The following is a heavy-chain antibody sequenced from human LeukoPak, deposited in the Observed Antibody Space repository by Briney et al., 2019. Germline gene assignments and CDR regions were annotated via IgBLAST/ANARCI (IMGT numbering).Heavy chain of an antibody. CDR1: GFTFSSYG. CDR3: ARTNERYSNYNLFDY. J-gene: IGHJ4*02. Sequence: GRSLRPSCAASGFTFSSYGMHWVRQAPGKGLEWVAVIWYDGSNKYYADSVKGRFTISRDNSENTLYLQMNSLRAEDTAVYYCARTNERYSNYNLFDYWGQGTLVTVSS. V-gene: IGHV3-33*01. D-gene: IGHD4-11*01. CDR2: IWYDGSNK.